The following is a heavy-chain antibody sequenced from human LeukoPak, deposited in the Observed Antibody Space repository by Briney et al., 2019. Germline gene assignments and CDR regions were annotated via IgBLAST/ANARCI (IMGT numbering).Heavy chain of an antibody. J-gene: IGHJ4*02. CDR1: GGSFSGYY. V-gene: IGHV4-34*01. D-gene: IGHD3-10*01. CDR3: ARGQWFRAF. CDR2: IHYSGSA. Sequence: ETLSLTCAVYGGSFSGYYWTWIRQPPGKGLEWIGEIHYSGSATYNPSLKSRVTISVDTSKNQFSLKMNSVTAADTAVYYCARGQWFRAFWSRGTPVTVSS.